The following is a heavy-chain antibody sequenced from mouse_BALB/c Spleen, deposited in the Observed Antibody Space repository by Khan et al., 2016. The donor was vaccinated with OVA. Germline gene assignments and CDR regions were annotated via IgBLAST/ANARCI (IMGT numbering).Heavy chain of an antibody. CDR1: GFSLSTSGLG. CDR2: IWWDDVE. J-gene: IGHJ4*01. V-gene: IGHV8-8*01. D-gene: IGHD2-4*01. Sequence: QVTLKESGPGILQPSQTLSLTCSFSGFSLSTSGLGVGWIRQPSGKGLEWLAHIWWDDVERYNPALKSRLTISKDTSSSPVFLKIDRVDTAETAPYYCVRIEADDYGYAMDNWGQGTSVTVSS. CDR3: VRIEADDYGYAMDN.